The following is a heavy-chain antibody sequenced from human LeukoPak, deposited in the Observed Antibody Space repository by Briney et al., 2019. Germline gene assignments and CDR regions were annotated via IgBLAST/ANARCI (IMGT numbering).Heavy chain of an antibody. D-gene: IGHD2-2*01. Sequence: GGSLRLSCAASGFIFSSYSINWVRQAPGKGLEWVSCVSSTSSFIYYADSVKGRFTISRDNAKNSLYLQMNSLRVEDTAVYYCANHFACGSTSCPPFDSWGQGTLVTVSS. CDR1: GFIFSSYS. CDR2: VSSTSSFI. CDR3: ANHFACGSTSCPPFDS. J-gene: IGHJ4*02. V-gene: IGHV3-21*01.